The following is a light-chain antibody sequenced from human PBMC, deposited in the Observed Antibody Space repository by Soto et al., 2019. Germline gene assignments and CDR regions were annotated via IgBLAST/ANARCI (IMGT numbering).Light chain of an antibody. V-gene: IGKV3-20*01. J-gene: IGKJ1*01. CDR1: QSITNNY. CDR3: QQYGSSGT. CDR2: GAS. Sequence: EIVLTHSPGTLSFSPGEIAALSFRASQSITNNYLAWYQQKPGRAHRLLIYGASSRATGIPDRFSGSGSGTDFTLTISRLEPEDFAVYYCQQYGSSGTFGQGTKVDIK.